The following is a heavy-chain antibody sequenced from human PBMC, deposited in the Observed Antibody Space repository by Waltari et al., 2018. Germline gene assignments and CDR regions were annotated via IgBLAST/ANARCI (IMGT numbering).Heavy chain of an antibody. J-gene: IGHJ4*02. CDR1: GGSISSSSYY. V-gene: IGHV4-39*01. Sequence: QLQLQESGPGLVKPSETLSLTCTVSGGSISSSSYYWGWLRQPPGKGLEWIGSIYYSGSTYYNPSLKSRVTISVDTSKNQFSLKLSSVTAADTAVYYCARHFPQWLVRKYYFDYWGQGTLVTVSS. D-gene: IGHD6-19*01. CDR2: IYYSGST. CDR3: ARHFPQWLVRKYYFDY.